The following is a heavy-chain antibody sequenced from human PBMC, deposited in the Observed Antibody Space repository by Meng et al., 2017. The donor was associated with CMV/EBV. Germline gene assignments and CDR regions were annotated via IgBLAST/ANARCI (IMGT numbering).Heavy chain of an antibody. V-gene: IGHV3-23*03. Sequence: GESLKISCAASGFTFSSYAMSWVRQAPGKGLEWVSVIYSGGSSTYYADSVKGRFTISRENSKNTLYLQMNSLRAEDTAVYYCAKGVYSLDWGQGTLVTVSS. CDR1: GFTFSSYA. CDR3: AKGVYSLD. CDR2: IYSGGSST. D-gene: IGHD2-21*01. J-gene: IGHJ4*02.